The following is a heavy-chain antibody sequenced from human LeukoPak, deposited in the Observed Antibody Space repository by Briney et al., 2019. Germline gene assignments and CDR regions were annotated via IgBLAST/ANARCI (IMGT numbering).Heavy chain of an antibody. CDR1: GFTFSSYG. J-gene: IGHJ4*02. D-gene: IGHD2-2*01. CDR2: IRYDGSNK. V-gene: IGHV3-30*02. CDR3: AKINPGYCSSTSCSLFDY. Sequence: PGGSLRLSCAASGFTFSSYGMHWVRQAPGKGLEWVAFIRYDGSNKYYADSVKGRFTISRDNSKNTLYLQMNSLRAEDTAVYYCAKINPGYCSSTSCSLFDYWGQGTLVTVSS.